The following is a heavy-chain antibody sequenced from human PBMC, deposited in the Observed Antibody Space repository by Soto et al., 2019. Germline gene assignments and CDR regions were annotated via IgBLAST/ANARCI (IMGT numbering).Heavy chain of an antibody. D-gene: IGHD6-19*01. J-gene: IGHJ4*02. CDR3: ARDLEYSSGWYGY. V-gene: IGHV1-69*10. CDR2: IIPFLGTT. CDR1: GGTFSSYG. Sequence: SVKVSCKASGGTFSSYGISWVRQAPGQGLEWMGRIIPFLGTTNYAQNFQDRLTVTADTSTNTAFMELSSLRSDDTAVYYCARDLEYSSGWYGYWGQGTLVTVSS.